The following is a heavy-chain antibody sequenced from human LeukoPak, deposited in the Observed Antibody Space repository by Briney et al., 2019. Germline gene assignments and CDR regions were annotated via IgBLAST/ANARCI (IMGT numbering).Heavy chain of an antibody. D-gene: IGHD6-13*01. Sequence: ASVKASCKASGYTFNRFGISWVRQAPGHRLEWRGWISAYDGNTNYAQNVQGRVTMTTDTSTSTAYMELRSLRYDDTAVYYCARDKVIATAGTPNWFDPWGQGTLVTVS. CDR2: ISAYDGNT. CDR1: GYTFNRFG. J-gene: IGHJ5*02. CDR3: ARDKVIATAGTPNWFDP. V-gene: IGHV1-18*01.